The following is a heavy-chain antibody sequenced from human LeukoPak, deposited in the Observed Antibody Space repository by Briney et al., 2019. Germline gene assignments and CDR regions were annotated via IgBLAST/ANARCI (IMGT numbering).Heavy chain of an antibody. CDR3: GRETDFGVVTN. CDR1: GDGVSSNGAS. V-gene: IGHV6-1*01. J-gene: IGHJ4*02. Sequence: SQTLSLNCAISGDGVSSNGASWKWIRQSPSRGLEWLGRTYYRSQQWHSDYAPSMKGRITLNPDTSKNQFSLQLNSMTPEDTAVYYCGRETDFGVVTNWGQGTLVTVSS. D-gene: IGHD3-3*01. CDR2: TYYRSQQWHS.